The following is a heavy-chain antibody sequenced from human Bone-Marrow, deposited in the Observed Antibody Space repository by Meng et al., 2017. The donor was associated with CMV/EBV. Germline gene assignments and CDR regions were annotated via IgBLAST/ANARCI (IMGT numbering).Heavy chain of an antibody. CDR2: IWYDGSNK. CDR1: GFTFSSYG. CDR3: AKDRGTRSTSCLYY. D-gene: IGHD2-2*01. Sequence: GESLKISCAASGFTFSSYGMHWVRQAPGKGLEWVAVIWYDGSNKYYADSVKGRFTISRDNSKNTLYLQMNSLRAEDTAVYYCAKDRGTRSTSCLYYWVQGPLVPVPS. J-gene: IGHJ4*02. V-gene: IGHV3-33*06.